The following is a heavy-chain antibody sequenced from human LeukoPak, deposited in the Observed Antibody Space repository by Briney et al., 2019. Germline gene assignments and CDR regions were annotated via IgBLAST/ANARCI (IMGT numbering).Heavy chain of an antibody. J-gene: IGHJ4*02. CDR3: ARVGGDDYGFTRFDY. CDR1: GFTFSNYW. CDR2: IDNGGSDT. Sequence: GGSLRLSCAASGFTFSNYWMHWVRQAPGKGLVWVSRIDNGGSDTRHADSVKGRFTISRDNAKNTLYLQMISLRAEDTAVYYCARVGGDDYGFTRFDYWGQGTLVTVSS. D-gene: IGHD4-17*01. V-gene: IGHV3-74*01.